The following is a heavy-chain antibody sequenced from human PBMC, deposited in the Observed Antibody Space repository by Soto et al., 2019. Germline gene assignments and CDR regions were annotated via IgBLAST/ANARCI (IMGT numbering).Heavy chain of an antibody. V-gene: IGHV4-39*01. CDR3: ARVGSSGWYPPDY. Sequence: QLQLQESGPGLVKPSETLSLTCTVSGGSISSSSYYWGWIRQPPGKGLEWIGSIYYSGSTYYNPSLKSRVTISVDTSKNQFSLKLSSVTAADTAVYYCARVGSSGWYPPDYWGQGTLVTVSS. D-gene: IGHD6-19*01. CDR2: IYYSGST. CDR1: GGSISSSSYY. J-gene: IGHJ4*02.